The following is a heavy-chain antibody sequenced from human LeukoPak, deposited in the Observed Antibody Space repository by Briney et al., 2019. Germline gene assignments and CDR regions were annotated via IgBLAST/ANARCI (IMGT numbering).Heavy chain of an antibody. J-gene: IGHJ5*02. CDR1: GGSFSGYY. Sequence: PSETLSLTCAVYGGSFSGYYWSWIRQPPGKGLEWIEEINHSGSTNYNPSLKSRVTISVDTSKNQFSLKLSSVTAADTAVYYCARVEHIVVVTAIQNWFDPWGQGTLVTVSS. CDR2: INHSGST. V-gene: IGHV4-34*01. CDR3: ARVEHIVVVTAIQNWFDP. D-gene: IGHD2-21*02.